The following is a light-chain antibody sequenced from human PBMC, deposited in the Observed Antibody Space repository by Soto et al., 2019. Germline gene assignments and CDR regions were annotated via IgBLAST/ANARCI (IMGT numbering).Light chain of an antibody. V-gene: IGKV1-39*01. CDR2: AAS. Sequence: IQMTQDNHSLSASVGDTVTITCRSSQSIANYLNWYQQKPGKAPNLLIHAASTLQSGVPSRFSGGGTGTDFTLTIGRVEAEDFATYYCVQTYFFPRTFGHGSNVDIK. J-gene: IGKJ1*01. CDR1: QSIANY. CDR3: VQTYFFPRT.